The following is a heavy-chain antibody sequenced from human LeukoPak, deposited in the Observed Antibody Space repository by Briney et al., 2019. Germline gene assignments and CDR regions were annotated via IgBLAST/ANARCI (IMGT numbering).Heavy chain of an antibody. CDR3: TRDPHALDF. Sequence: PGGSLRLSCAASGFTFSSYEMNWVRQAPGKGLEWVSYISSSGSTIYYADSVKGRFTISRDNAKNSLYLQMNSLRADDTAVYYCTRDPHALDFWGQGTLVTVSS. CDR2: ISSSGSTI. J-gene: IGHJ4*02. CDR1: GFTFSSYE. V-gene: IGHV3-48*03.